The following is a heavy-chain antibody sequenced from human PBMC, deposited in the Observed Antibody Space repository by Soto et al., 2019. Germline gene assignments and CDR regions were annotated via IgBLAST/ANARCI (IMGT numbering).Heavy chain of an antibody. D-gene: IGHD2-2*01. Sequence: QVQLQQWGAGLLKPSETLSLTCAGYNGSFSVYYWTWIRQPPGKGPEWNGEINHIGSTNYNPSLKCRVTISVDTSKNQFSLKLSSVTAPDTAVYYCARDSTRRGTCDIWGQGTMVTVSS. CDR3: ARDSTRRGTCDI. J-gene: IGHJ3*02. CDR1: NGSFSVYY. V-gene: IGHV4-34*01. CDR2: INHIGST.